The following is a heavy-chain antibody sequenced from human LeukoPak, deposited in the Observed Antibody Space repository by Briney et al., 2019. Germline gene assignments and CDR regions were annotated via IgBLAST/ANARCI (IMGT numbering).Heavy chain of an antibody. D-gene: IGHD2-2*01. J-gene: IGHJ5*02. CDR3: ARAGVVPAADGFDP. CDR1: GFTFSSYW. CDR2: IKQDGSEK. V-gene: IGHV3-7*01. Sequence: PGGSLRLSCAASGFTFSSYWMSWGRQAPGKGLEWVANIKQDGSEKYYVDSVKGRFTISRDNAKNSLYLQMNSLRAEDTAVYYCARAGVVPAADGFDPWGQGTLVTVSS.